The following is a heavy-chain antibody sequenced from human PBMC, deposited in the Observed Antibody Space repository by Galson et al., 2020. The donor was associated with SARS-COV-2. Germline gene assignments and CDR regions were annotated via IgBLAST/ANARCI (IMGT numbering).Heavy chain of an antibody. J-gene: IGHJ4*02. D-gene: IGHD3-3*01. CDR3: AKDRGGVVGQFVS. V-gene: IGHV3-33*06. CDR1: GFTFSSFG. CDR2: IWYDGSNQ. Sequence: GESLKISCAASGFTFSSFGMHWVRQAPGKGLEWVALIWYDGSNQYYADSVKGRFSISRDNSKNILYLQMNTLRAEDTAVYYCAKDRGGVVGQFVSWGQGTLVTVSS.